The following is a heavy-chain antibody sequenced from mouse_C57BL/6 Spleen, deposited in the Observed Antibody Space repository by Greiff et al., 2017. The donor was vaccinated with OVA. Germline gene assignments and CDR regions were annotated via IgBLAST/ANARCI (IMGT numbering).Heavy chain of an antibody. CDR2: IDPSDSYT. D-gene: IGHD3-2*02. CDR1: GYTFTSYW. CDR3: ARGIRLYYAMDY. V-gene: IGHV1-59*01. J-gene: IGHJ4*01. Sequence: QVQLQQSGAELVRPGTSVKLSCKASGYTFTSYWMHWVKQRPGQGLEWIGVIDPSDSYTNYNQKFKGKATLTVDTSSSTAYMQLSSLTSEDSAVYYCARGIRLYYAMDYWGQGTSVTVSS.